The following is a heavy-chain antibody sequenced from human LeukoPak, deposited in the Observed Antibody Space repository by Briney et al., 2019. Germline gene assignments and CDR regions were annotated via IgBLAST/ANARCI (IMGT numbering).Heavy chain of an antibody. CDR3: VKQREVRGEDYYYYYMDV. D-gene: IGHD3-10*01. CDR1: GFTFSSYW. V-gene: IGHV3-7*01. Sequence: PGGSLRLSCAASGFTFSSYWMSWVRQAPGRGLEWVANIKQDGSEKYYVDSVKGRFTISRDNAKNSLYLQMNSLRAEDTAVYYCVKQREVRGEDYYYYYMDVWGKGTTVTVSS. J-gene: IGHJ6*03. CDR2: IKQDGSEK.